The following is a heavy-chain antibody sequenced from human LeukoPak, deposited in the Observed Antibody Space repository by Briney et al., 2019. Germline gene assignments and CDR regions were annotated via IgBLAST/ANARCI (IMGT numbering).Heavy chain of an antibody. Sequence: GGSLRLSCAASGFTFSSYEMHWVRQAPGKGLEWVSYISSSGSTIYYADSVKGRFTISRDNARNSLYLQMNSLRAEDTAVYYCARDYGGSSPFDYWGQGTLVTVSS. J-gene: IGHJ4*02. CDR2: ISSSGSTI. V-gene: IGHV3-48*03. D-gene: IGHD4-23*01. CDR3: ARDYGGSSPFDY. CDR1: GFTFSSYE.